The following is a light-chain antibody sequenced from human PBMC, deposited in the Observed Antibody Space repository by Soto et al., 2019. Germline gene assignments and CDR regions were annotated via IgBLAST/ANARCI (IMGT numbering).Light chain of an antibody. CDR2: ASS. V-gene: IGKV3-11*01. CDR3: QHRSVWPLT. Sequence: EIVLTQFPATLSLSPGDGATLSCRASQSVSSYLAWYQQRRGQAPSLLIYASSNRATGIPARFRGSGSGTDFSLIISSLEPEDFAVYYCQHRSVWPLTCGGGTGVEIK. J-gene: IGKJ4*01. CDR1: QSVSSY.